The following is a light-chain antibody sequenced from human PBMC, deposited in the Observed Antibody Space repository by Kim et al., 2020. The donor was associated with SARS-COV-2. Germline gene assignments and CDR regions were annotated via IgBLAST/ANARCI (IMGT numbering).Light chain of an antibody. CDR2: GKN. Sequence: ALGQAVRSTCQGDSVRGYYASWYQQKPGQAPVLVIYGKNNRPSGIPDRFSGSSSGNTASLTITGAQAEDEADYYCNSRDSSGNHLVFGGGTQLTVL. V-gene: IGLV3-19*01. CDR3: NSRDSSGNHLV. J-gene: IGLJ2*01. CDR1: SVRGYY.